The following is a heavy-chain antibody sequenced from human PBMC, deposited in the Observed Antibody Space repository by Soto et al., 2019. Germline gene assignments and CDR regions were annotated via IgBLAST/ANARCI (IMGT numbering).Heavy chain of an antibody. Sequence: SETLSLTCTVSGGSISSYYWSWIRQPPGKGLEWIGYIYYSESTNYNPSLKSRVIISVDTSKNKFSLRLSSVTAADTAVYYCASVTRTCISTSCYRYYYGMDVWGQGTTGTVLL. CDR3: ASVTRTCISTSCYRYYYGMDV. CDR1: GGSISSYY. J-gene: IGHJ6*02. D-gene: IGHD2-2*02. CDR2: IYYSEST. V-gene: IGHV4-59*01.